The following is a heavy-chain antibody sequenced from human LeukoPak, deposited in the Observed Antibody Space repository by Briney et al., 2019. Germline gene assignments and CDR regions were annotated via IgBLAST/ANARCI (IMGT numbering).Heavy chain of an antibody. V-gene: IGHV3-48*03. Sequence: GGSLRLSCAASGFTFSSYEMNWVRQAPGKGLEWVSYISSSGSTIYYADSVKGRFTISRDNAKNSLYLQMNSLRADDTAIYYCTRSGYRHPYHFESWGQGTLVIVSS. CDR2: ISSSGSTI. D-gene: IGHD3-22*01. CDR1: GFTFSSYE. J-gene: IGHJ4*02. CDR3: TRSGYRHPYHFES.